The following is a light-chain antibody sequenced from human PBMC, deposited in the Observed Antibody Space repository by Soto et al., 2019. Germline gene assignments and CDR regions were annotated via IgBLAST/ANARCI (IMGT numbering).Light chain of an antibody. V-gene: IGLV2-14*01. CDR3: SSYTSSSTRV. Sequence: QSVLTQPASVSGSPGQSITISCTGTSSDVGGYNSVSWYQQHPGKAPKLVIYEVTNRPSGISNRFSGSKSGNTASLTISELQAEDEADYYCSSYTSSSTRVFGTGTKVTVL. J-gene: IGLJ1*01. CDR2: EVT. CDR1: SSDVGGYNS.